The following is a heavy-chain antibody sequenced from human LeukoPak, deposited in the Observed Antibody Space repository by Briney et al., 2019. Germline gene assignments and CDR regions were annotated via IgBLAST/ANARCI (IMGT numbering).Heavy chain of an antibody. J-gene: IGHJ4*02. Sequence: SETLSLTCTVSGGSIISGDYYWSWIRQPPGKGLEWIGYIYYSGSTYYNPSLKSRVTISVDTSKNQFSLKLSSVTAADTAVYYCARDRYGQRIFDYWGQGTLVTVSS. CDR1: GGSIISGDYY. V-gene: IGHV4-30-4*01. CDR3: ARDRYGQRIFDY. CDR2: IYYSGST. D-gene: IGHD3-16*02.